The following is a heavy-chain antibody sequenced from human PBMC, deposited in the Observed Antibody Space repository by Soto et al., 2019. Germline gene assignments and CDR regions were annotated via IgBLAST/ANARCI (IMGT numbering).Heavy chain of an antibody. CDR1: GGTFSSYT. CDR3: ASLMSSGYSYGMDV. V-gene: IGHV1-69*02. D-gene: IGHD3-10*01. CDR2: IIPILGIA. Sequence: QLQLVQSGAEVKKPGSSVKVSCKASGGTFSSYTISWVRQAPGQGLESMGRIIPILGIANYAQKFQGRVTMTADKSTSTAYMELSSLRSEDTAVYYCASLMSSGYSYGMDVWGQGTTVTVSS. J-gene: IGHJ6*02.